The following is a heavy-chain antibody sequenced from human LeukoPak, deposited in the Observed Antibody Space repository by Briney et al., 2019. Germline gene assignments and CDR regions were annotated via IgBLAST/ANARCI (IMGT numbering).Heavy chain of an antibody. CDR1: GYSISSGYY. D-gene: IGHD3-22*01. CDR3: ARVPYYYDTTGHTFDY. J-gene: IGHJ4*02. Sequence: SETLSLTCTVSGYSISSGYYWGWIRQPPGKGLEWIGSIYHSGSTYYNPSLKSRVTISVDTSKNQFSLKLSSVTAADTAVYYCARVPYYYDTTGHTFDYWGQGTLVIVSS. CDR2: IYHSGST. V-gene: IGHV4-38-2*02.